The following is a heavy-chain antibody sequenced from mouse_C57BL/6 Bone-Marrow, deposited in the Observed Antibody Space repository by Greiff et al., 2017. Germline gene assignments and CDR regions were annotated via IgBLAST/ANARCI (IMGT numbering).Heavy chain of an antibody. CDR1: GYTFTDYN. CDR2: INPNNGGT. Sequence: VQLQQSGPELVKPGASVKIPCKASGYTFTDYNMDWVKQSHGKSLEWIGDINPNNGGTIYNQKFKGKATLTVDKSSSTAYMELRSLTSEDTAVYSCVRGCDYGSSYWYFDDWGTGTTVTVSS. V-gene: IGHV1-18*01. D-gene: IGHD1-1*01. CDR3: VRGCDYGSSYWYFDD. J-gene: IGHJ1*03.